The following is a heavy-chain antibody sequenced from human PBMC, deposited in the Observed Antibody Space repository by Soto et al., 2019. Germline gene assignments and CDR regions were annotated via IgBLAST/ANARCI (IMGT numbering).Heavy chain of an antibody. J-gene: IGHJ4*02. CDR1: GFIFSTYG. V-gene: IGHV3-30*03. CDR3: ARQAKIGDRSQFYFDS. CDR2: ISYDGRNK. Sequence: QVQLVESGGGVVQPGRSLRLSCAASGFIFSTYGMHWVRQAPGKGLEWLSVISYDGRNKHYVDSVKGRFTISRDNSQDTLYLQMDSLRPDDTAVYYCARQAKIGDRSQFYFDSWGQGTLVTVSS. D-gene: IGHD3-16*01.